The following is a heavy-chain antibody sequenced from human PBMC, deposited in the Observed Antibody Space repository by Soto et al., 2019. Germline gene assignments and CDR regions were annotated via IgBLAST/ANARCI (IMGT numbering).Heavy chain of an antibody. D-gene: IGHD5-18*01. V-gene: IGHV1-69*08. J-gene: IGHJ4*02. CDR1: GGTFSSYT. Sequence: QVQLVQSGAEVKKPGSSVKVSCKASGGTFSSYTISWVRQAPGQGLEWMGRIIPILGIANYAQKFQGRVTXIAXKXMSTAYMELSSLRSENTAVYYCARDRGYSYGTEFDYWGQGTLVTVSS. CDR2: IIPILGIA. CDR3: ARDRGYSYGTEFDY.